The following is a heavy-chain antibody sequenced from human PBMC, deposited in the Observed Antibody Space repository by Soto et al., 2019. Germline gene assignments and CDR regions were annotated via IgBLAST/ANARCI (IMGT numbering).Heavy chain of an antibody. V-gene: IGHV3-21*01. J-gene: IGHJ6*03. CDR3: ARGLENDYYYYYYMDV. CDR2: ISSSSSYI. Sequence: GGSLRLSCAASGFTFSSYSMNWVRQAPGKGLEWVSSISSSSSYIYYADSVKGRFTISRDNAKNSLYLQMNSLRAEDTAVYYCARGLENDYYYYYYMDVWGKGTTVTVSS. CDR1: GFTFSSYS.